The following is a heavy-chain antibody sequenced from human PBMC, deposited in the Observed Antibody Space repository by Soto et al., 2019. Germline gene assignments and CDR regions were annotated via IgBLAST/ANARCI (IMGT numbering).Heavy chain of an antibody. CDR3: VKGEYYYDSSGYYPFDC. CDR2: ISTNGGST. D-gene: IGHD3-22*01. CDR1: GFTFGIYA. J-gene: IGHJ4*02. V-gene: IGHV3-64D*06. Sequence: GGSLGHSCLACGFTFGIYALYEFRQAPGKRLEYVSSISTNGGSTHYADSVKGRFTISRDNSKNTQYLQMSSLRADDTAGYYDVKGEYYYDSSGYYPFDCWGQGT.